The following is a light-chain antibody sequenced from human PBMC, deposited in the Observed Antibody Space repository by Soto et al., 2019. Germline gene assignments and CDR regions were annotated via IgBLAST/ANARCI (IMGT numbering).Light chain of an antibody. CDR3: QQYNNSPWT. CDR1: QSVSSD. J-gene: IGKJ1*01. V-gene: IGKV3D-15*02. Sequence: EMVMMQSPATLSVSAGERANLSSWASQSVSSDLAWYQQKPGQAPRRLIYGASTWANGIPARFSGSGSGTEFTLTISSLQSEDFAVYYCQQYNNSPWTFGQGTKVDIK. CDR2: GAS.